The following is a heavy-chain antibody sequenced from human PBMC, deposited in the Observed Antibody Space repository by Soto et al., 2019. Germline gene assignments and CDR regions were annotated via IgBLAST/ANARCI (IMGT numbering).Heavy chain of an antibody. Sequence: GASVKVSCKASGGTLSSYTISWVRQAPGQGLEWMGRIIPILGIANYAQKFQGRVTIIADKSTSTAYMELSSLRSEDTAVYYCARELEYSRDSNWFDPWGQGTLVTVSS. CDR2: IIPILGIA. CDR3: ARELEYSRDSNWFDP. V-gene: IGHV1-69*04. J-gene: IGHJ5*02. CDR1: GGTLSSYT. D-gene: IGHD6-6*01.